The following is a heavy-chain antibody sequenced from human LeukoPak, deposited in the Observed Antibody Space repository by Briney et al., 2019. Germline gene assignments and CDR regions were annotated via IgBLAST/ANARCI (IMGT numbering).Heavy chain of an antibody. Sequence: KPSETLSLTCAVSGYSISSGYYWGWIRQPPGKGLEWIGSIYHSGSTYCNPSLKSRVTISVDTSKNQFSLKLSSVTAADTAVYYCARHPGIVVVVAATYGWFDPWGQGTLVTVSS. CDR3: ARHPGIVVVVAATYGWFDP. CDR1: GYSISSGYY. D-gene: IGHD2-15*01. J-gene: IGHJ5*02. V-gene: IGHV4-38-2*01. CDR2: IYHSGST.